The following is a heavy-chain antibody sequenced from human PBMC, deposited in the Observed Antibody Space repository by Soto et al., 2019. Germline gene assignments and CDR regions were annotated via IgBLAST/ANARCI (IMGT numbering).Heavy chain of an antibody. J-gene: IGHJ4*02. CDR1: GFTFSSYS. CDR2: IISSSSTI. CDR3: ARDPYGGNSRGYYFDY. D-gene: IGHD4-17*01. Sequence: EVQLVESGGGLVQPGGSLRLSCAASGFTFSSYSMNWVRQAPGKGLEWVSYIISSSSTIYYAKSVKGRFTISRDNAKXSLYLQMNSLRDEDTAVYYCARDPYGGNSRGYYFDYWGQGTLVTVSS. V-gene: IGHV3-48*02.